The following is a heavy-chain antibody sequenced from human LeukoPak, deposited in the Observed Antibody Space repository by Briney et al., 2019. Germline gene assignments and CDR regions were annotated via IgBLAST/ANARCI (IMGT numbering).Heavy chain of an antibody. CDR1: GFTFSRYS. D-gene: IGHD6-13*01. CDR2: ISISSNYI. Sequence: GGSLRLSCAASGFTFSRYSMNWVRQAPGKGLEWVSSISISSNYIYYPDSLKGRFTISRDNAKNSLYLQMNSLRAEDTAVYYCARDLGYSSSWYPGDYWGQGTLVTVSS. V-gene: IGHV3-21*01. CDR3: ARDLGYSSSWYPGDY. J-gene: IGHJ4*02.